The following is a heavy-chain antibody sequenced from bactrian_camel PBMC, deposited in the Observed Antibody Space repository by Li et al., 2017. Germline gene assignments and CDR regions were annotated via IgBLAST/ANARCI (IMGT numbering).Heavy chain of an antibody. Sequence: HVQLVESGGGSVQAGGSLRLSCTVSGYTYSPYCMGWFRQAPGKEREGVASIHLDEGTTYYGDSVKGRFTISQDKARNTLSLQMNSLKSEDTALYYCATVAGSFSDDYARARAYVYWGQGTQVTVS. V-gene: IGHV3S1*01. CDR1: GYTYSPYC. CDR2: IHLDEGTT. J-gene: IGHJ4*01. CDR3: ATVAGSFSDDYARARAYVY. D-gene: IGHD4*01.